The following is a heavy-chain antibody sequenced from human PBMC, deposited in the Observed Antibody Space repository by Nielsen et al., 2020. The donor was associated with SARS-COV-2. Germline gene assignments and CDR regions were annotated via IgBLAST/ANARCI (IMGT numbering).Heavy chain of an antibody. CDR3: AKALRGYNYMDV. J-gene: IGHJ6*03. V-gene: IGHV3-21*01. CDR1: GFRFTSYS. D-gene: IGHD4-17*01. CDR2: ITMSGAYM. Sequence: GGSLRLSCAASGFRFTSYSMNWVRQAPGKGLEWVASITMSGAYMYYADSVKGRFTISRDNRQNSLYLQMNSLRPEDTAIYYCAKALRGYNYMDVWGKGTTVTVSS.